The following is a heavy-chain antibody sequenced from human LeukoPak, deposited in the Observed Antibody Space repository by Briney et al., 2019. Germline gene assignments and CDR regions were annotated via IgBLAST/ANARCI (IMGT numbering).Heavy chain of an antibody. CDR3: ARAGHYDFWSGYYLGFGFNAFDI. J-gene: IGHJ3*02. D-gene: IGHD3-3*01. V-gene: IGHV4-38-2*02. CDR2: IYHSGGT. Sequence: SETLSLTCIVSGYSISSGYYWGWIRQPPGKGLEWIGSIYHSGGTYYNPSLKSRVTISVDTSKNQFSLKLSSVTAADTAVYYCARAGHYDFWSGYYLGFGFNAFDIWGQGTMVTVSS. CDR1: GYSISSGYY.